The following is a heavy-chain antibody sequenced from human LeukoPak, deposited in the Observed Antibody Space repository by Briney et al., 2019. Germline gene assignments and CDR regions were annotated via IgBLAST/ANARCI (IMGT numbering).Heavy chain of an antibody. CDR1: GGSISSYY. CDR3: ASGHYYGSGSYFGWFDP. D-gene: IGHD3-10*01. J-gene: IGHJ5*02. V-gene: IGHV4-59*08. Sequence: SETLSLTCTVSGGSISSYYWSWIRQPPGKGLEWIGYIYYSGSTNYNPSLKSRVTISVDTSKNQFSLKLSSVTAADTAVYYCASGHYYGSGSYFGWFDPWGQGTLVTVSS. CDR2: IYYSGST.